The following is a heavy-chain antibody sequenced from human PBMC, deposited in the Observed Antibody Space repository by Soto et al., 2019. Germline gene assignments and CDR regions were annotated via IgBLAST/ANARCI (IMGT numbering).Heavy chain of an antibody. CDR1: GGTLSNYA. Sequence: QVQLVQSGAEVKKPGSSVKVSCKAYGGTLSNYAITWVRQAPGQGHEWMGGIVPLSSTTKYAQKFQGRVTITADKSTNTAYMELSSLRFDDTYVYYCAREGFGGSYYGSWGQGTLVTVSS. J-gene: IGHJ4*02. CDR2: IVPLSSTT. CDR3: AREGFGGSYYGS. V-gene: IGHV1-69*06. D-gene: IGHD1-26*01.